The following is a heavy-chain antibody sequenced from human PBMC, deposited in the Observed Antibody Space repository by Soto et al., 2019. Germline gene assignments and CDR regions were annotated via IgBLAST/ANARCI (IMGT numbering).Heavy chain of an antibody. CDR3: AREYSSGWSKY. Sequence: QVQLVQSGAEVKKPGASVKVACKASGYTFTSYDINWVRQATGQGLEWMGWMNPNSGNTGDAQKFQGRVTMTSNTSIRTAYMALSSLRSEDTAVYYCAREYSSGWSKYWGQGNLVTVSS. J-gene: IGHJ4*02. D-gene: IGHD6-19*01. V-gene: IGHV1-8*01. CDR2: MNPNSGNT. CDR1: GYTFTSYD.